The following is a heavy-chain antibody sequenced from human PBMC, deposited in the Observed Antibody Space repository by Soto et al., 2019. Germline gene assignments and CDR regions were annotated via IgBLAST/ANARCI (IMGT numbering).Heavy chain of an antibody. CDR2: IYAGGDT. Sequence: EVQVVESGGGLAQPGGSLRLSCAASGFTVSSSYMSWVRQAPGKRLEWVSVIYAGGDTFYADSVKGRFTISRDNSENTLYLQMNSLRVEDTAVYYCALHCTGGHCFGYWGQGTLVTVSS. CDR1: GFTVSSSY. J-gene: IGHJ4*02. D-gene: IGHD2-8*02. V-gene: IGHV3-66*01. CDR3: ALHCTGGHCFGY.